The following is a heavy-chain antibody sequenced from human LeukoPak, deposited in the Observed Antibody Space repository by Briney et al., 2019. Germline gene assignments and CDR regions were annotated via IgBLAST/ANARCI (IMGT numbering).Heavy chain of an antibody. CDR2: INHSGST. Sequence: SETLSLTCAAYGGSFSGYYWSWIRQPPGKGLEWIGEINHSGSTNYNPSLKSRVTISVDTSKNQSSLKLSSVTAADTAVYYCARAMRSPYCSGGSCYSLYYYYYMDVWSKGPTATV. V-gene: IGHV4-34*01. CDR3: ARAMRSPYCSGGSCYSLYYYYYMDV. D-gene: IGHD2-15*01. CDR1: GGSFSGYY. J-gene: IGHJ6*03.